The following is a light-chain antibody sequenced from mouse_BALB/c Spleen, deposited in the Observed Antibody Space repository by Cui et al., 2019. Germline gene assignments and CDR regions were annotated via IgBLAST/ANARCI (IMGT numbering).Light chain of an antibody. J-gene: IGKJ4*01. Sequence: QIVLTQSPAIMSASLGERVTMTCTASSSVSSSYLHWYQQKPGSSPKLWIYSTSNLASGVPARFSGSGSGTSYSLTSSSMEAEDAATYYCHQYHRSPFTFGSGTKLEIK. V-gene: IGKV4-74*01. CDR3: HQYHRSPFT. CDR2: STS. CDR1: SSVSSSY.